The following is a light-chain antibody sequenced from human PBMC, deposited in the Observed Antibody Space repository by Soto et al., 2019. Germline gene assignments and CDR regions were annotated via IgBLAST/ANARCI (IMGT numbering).Light chain of an antibody. CDR2: DAS. V-gene: IGKV3-20*01. Sequence: EFVLTRSPGTLSLSPGARAPLSCRARQTVRNNYLAWYQQKPGQAPRLLIYDASSRATGIPDRFSGGGSGTEFTLTISSLQSEDFTVYYCQQYNKWPLTFGQGTKVDIK. J-gene: IGKJ1*01. CDR3: QQYNKWPLT. CDR1: QTVRNNY.